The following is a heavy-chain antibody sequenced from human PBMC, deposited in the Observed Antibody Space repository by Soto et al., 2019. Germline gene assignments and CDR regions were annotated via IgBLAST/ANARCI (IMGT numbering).Heavy chain of an antibody. CDR1: GFTFSSYA. J-gene: IGHJ4*02. V-gene: IGHV3-23*01. D-gene: IGHD3-16*01. CDR2: LSGSGSAT. Sequence: EVQLLESGGGLVQPGGSLRLSCAASGFTFSSYAMTWVRQAPGKGLEWVSALSGSGSATYYADSVKGRFTISRDNSRNALFLQMNSLRAEDTAIYYCVKVRLGGDTFDYWGQGTLVTVSS. CDR3: VKVRLGGDTFDY.